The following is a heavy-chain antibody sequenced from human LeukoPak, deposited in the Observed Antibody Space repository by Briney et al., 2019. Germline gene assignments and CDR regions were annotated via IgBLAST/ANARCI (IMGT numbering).Heavy chain of an antibody. V-gene: IGHV3-48*04. D-gene: IGHD3-22*01. J-gene: IGHJ6*03. CDR3: ARNYDRDYYYYYYMDV. Sequence: GGSLRLSCVGSGLTFSMYNMNWVRQAPGKGLEWIAYISRSSTPTHYADSVKGRFTISRDNAENSLYVQMNSLRVEDTAVYYCARNYDRDYYYYYYMDVWGKGTTVTVSS. CDR1: GLTFSMYN. CDR2: ISRSSTPT.